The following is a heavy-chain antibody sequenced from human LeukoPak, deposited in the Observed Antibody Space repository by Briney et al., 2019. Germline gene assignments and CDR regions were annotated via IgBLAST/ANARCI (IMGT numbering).Heavy chain of an antibody. CDR1: GGTFSSYA. J-gene: IGHJ4*02. D-gene: IGHD6-6*01. CDR3: ARGVYSSSCFDY. Sequence: SVKVSCKASGGTFSSYAISWVRQAPGQGLEWMGRIIPILGIANYAQKFQGRVTITADKSTSTAYMELSSLRSEDTAVYYCARGVYSSSCFDYWGQGNLVTVSS. V-gene: IGHV1-69*04. CDR2: IIPILGIA.